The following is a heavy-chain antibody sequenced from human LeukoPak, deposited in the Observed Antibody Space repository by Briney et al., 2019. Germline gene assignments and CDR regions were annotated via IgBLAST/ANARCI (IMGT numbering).Heavy chain of an antibody. V-gene: IGHV4-59*01. Sequence: SETLSLTCNVSGGSISSYYWSWIRQPPGKGLEWIGYIYYSGSTNYNPSLKSRVIISVDTSKNQFSLKLSSVTTADTAVYYCARGVMTPPTHYYDSSGYYLGYWGQGTLVTVSS. CDR3: ARGVMTPPTHYYDSSGYYLGY. J-gene: IGHJ4*02. CDR1: GGSISSYY. D-gene: IGHD3-22*01. CDR2: IYYSGST.